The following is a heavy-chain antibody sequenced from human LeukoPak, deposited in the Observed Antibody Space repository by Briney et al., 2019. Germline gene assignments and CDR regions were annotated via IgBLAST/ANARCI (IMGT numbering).Heavy chain of an antibody. V-gene: IGHV1-2*02. D-gene: IGHD2-2*01. Sequence: ASVKVSCRASGYTFTAYYINWVRQAPGQGLEWMGWVNPNSDGTKYAQKFQGRVTMTRDMSTNTVYMELSGLTSDDTAVYYCAKDPCTTWTRCFTSGFDPWGQGTLVTVSS. CDR1: GYTFTAYY. J-gene: IGHJ5*02. CDR3: AKDPCTTWTRCFTSGFDP. CDR2: VNPNSDGT.